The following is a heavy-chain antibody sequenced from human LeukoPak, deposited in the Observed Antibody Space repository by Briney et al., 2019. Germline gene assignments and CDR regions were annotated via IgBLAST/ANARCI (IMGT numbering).Heavy chain of an antibody. CDR3: AREGYDSSGYYYFDY. Sequence: ASVTVSCTASGYTFTSYHMHWVRQAPGQGLEWMGIINPSGGSTSYAQKFQGRVTMTRDTSTSTVYMELSSLRSEDTAVYYCAREGYDSSGYYYFDYWGQGTLVTVSS. V-gene: IGHV1-46*01. CDR1: GYTFTSYH. J-gene: IGHJ4*02. CDR2: INPSGGST. D-gene: IGHD3-22*01.